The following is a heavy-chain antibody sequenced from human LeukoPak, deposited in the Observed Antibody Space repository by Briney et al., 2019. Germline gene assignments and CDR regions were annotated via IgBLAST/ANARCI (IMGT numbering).Heavy chain of an antibody. CDR1: GGSISSYY. V-gene: IGHV4-59*06. CDR2: IYYSGST. CDR3: ARDGLATNPFVY. J-gene: IGHJ4*02. Sequence: SETLSLTCTVSGGSISSYYWSWIRQPPGKGLEWIGYIYYSGSTYYNPSLKSRVTISVDTSKNQFSLKLSPVTAADTAVYYCARDGLATNPFVYWGQGTLVTVSS. D-gene: IGHD5-24*01.